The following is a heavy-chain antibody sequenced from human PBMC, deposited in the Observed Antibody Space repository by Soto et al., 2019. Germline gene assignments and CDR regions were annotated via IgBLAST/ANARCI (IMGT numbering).Heavy chain of an antibody. J-gene: IGHJ4*02. Sequence: TXXSLRLCFAASGFTFSSYSVHWVRQAPGKGLEWVSSISSSSSYIYYADSVKGRFTISRDNAKNSLYLKMNSLRAEDTAVYYCAGDESLDYWGQGTLVTVSS. CDR2: ISSSSSYI. CDR1: GFTFSSYS. CDR3: AGDESLDY. V-gene: IGHV3-21*01.